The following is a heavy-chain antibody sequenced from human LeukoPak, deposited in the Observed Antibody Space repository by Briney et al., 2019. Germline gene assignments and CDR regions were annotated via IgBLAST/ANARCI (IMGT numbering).Heavy chain of an antibody. CDR1: GFTFSSYA. Sequence: GGSLRLSCAASGFTFSSYAMNWVRQAPGKGLECISAISGSGDSTHYADSVKGRFTISRDNSKNTLYLQMNSLRAEDTAVYYCARNVTGQYFDIWGRGTLVTVSS. V-gene: IGHV3-23*01. D-gene: IGHD1-14*01. CDR2: ISGSGDST. J-gene: IGHJ2*01. CDR3: ARNVTGQYFDI.